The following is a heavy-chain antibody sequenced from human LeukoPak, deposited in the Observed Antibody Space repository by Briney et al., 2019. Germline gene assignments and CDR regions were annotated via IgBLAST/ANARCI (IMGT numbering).Heavy chain of an antibody. CDR1: GYTFTSYD. CDR2: MNPNSGNT. Sequence: ASVKVSCKASGYTFTSYDINWVRQATGRGLEWMGWMNPNSGNTGYAQKFQGRVTITRNTSISTAYMELSSLRSEDTAVYYCARGPAAGTSSGFDPWGQGTLVTVSS. V-gene: IGHV1-8*03. J-gene: IGHJ5*02. D-gene: IGHD6-13*01. CDR3: ARGPAAGTSSGFDP.